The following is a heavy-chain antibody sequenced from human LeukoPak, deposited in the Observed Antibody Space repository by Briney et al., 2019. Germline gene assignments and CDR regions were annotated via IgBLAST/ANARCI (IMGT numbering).Heavy chain of an antibody. CDR2: IYSGGST. J-gene: IGHJ3*02. Sequence: GSLRLSCAASGFTVSSNYMSWVRQAPGKGLEWVSVIYSGGSTYYADSVKGRFTISRDNSKNTLYLQMNSLRAEDTAVYYCARDLVPGAFDIWGQGTMVTASS. CDR3: ARDLVPGAFDI. V-gene: IGHV3-53*01. D-gene: IGHD3-16*01. CDR1: GFTVSSNY.